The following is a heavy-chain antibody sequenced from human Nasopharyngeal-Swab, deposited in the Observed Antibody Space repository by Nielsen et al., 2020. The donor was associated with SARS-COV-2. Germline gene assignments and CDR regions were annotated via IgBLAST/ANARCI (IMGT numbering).Heavy chain of an antibody. CDR1: RGTFSSYA. J-gene: IGHJ4*02. D-gene: IGHD1-26*01. Sequence: SVTVSCKASRGTFSSYAISWVRQAPGQGLEWMGGIIPIFGTANYAQKFQGRVTITADESTSTAYMELSSLRSEDTAVYYCARGALGSRIGGATKEFDYWGQGTLVTVSS. V-gene: IGHV1-69*13. CDR3: ARGALGSRIGGATKEFDY. CDR2: IIPIFGTA.